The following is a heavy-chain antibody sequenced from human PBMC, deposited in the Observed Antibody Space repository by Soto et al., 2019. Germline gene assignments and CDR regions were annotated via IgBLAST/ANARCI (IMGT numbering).Heavy chain of an antibody. Sequence: QVQLQESGPGLVKPSQTLSLTCTVSGGSISSGGYYWSWIRQHPGKGLEWIGYIYYSGSTYYNPSLKSRVTISVDTSKNQFSLKLSSVTAADTAVYYCARDSGRIDRVSVSGPRCHDAFDIWGQGTMVTVSS. CDR3: ARDSGRIDRVSVSGPRCHDAFDI. J-gene: IGHJ3*02. CDR1: GGSISSGGYY. V-gene: IGHV4-31*03. D-gene: IGHD5-12*01. CDR2: IYYSGST.